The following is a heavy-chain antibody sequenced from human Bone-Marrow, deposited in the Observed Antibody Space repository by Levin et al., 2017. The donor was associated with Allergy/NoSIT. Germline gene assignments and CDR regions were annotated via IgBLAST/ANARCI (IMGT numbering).Heavy chain of an antibody. J-gene: IGHJ4*02. V-gene: IGHV3-49*03. Sequence: PGGSLRLSCTASGFNFGDYAMSWFRQAPGKGLEWVGFIRSQIYDGTTEYAASVKGRFTISRDDSKNIVYLQMNSLKTEDTAVFYCARGYSFGFPSYYFDFWGQGTLVTVSS. CDR1: GFNFGDYA. D-gene: IGHD5-18*01. CDR3: ARGYSFGFPSYYFDF. CDR2: IRSQIYDGTT.